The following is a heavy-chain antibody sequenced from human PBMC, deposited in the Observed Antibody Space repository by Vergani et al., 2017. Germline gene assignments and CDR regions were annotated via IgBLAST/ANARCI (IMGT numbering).Heavy chain of an antibody. CDR3: ARVRLLNGWWYSDF. D-gene: IGHD2-15*01. Sequence: QVQLVESGGGVVQPGTSLTLSCAASGFMFRNFGMYWVRQAPAKGLEWVAIIWNDGTKDSYADSVRGRFTISRDNSKNTVSLQMNSLRVEDTAVYYCARVRLLNGWWYSDFWGQGSRVTVSS. V-gene: IGHV3-33*01. J-gene: IGHJ4*02. CDR1: GFMFRNFG. CDR2: IWNDGTKD.